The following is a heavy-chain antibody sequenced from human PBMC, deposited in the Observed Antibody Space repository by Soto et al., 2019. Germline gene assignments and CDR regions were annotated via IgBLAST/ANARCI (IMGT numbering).Heavy chain of an antibody. Sequence: GGSLRLSCAASGFTVSSNYMSWVRQAPGKGLEWVSVIYSGGSTYYADSVKGRFTISRDNSKNTLYLQMNSLRAEDTAVYYCASQFFNYYYGMDVWGQGTTVTVSS. CDR2: IYSGGST. CDR3: ASQFFNYYYGMDV. J-gene: IGHJ6*02. CDR1: GFTVSSNY. V-gene: IGHV3-53*01.